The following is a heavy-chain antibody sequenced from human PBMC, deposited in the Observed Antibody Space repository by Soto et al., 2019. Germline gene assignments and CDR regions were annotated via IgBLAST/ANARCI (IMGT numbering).Heavy chain of an antibody. CDR1: GDSISSSGSS. V-gene: IGHV4-30-2*01. CDR2: TYHSGST. Sequence: PSETLSLTCDVSGDSISSSGSSWNWIRQPPGKALEWIGFTYHSGSTYYNPSLESRVTISVDRSKNQFSLKLKSVTAADRAVYYCAASLSTQYYDSSGYYPDFDIWGQGIRVTVSS. CDR3: AASLSTQYYDSSGYYPDFDI. D-gene: IGHD3-22*01. J-gene: IGHJ3*02.